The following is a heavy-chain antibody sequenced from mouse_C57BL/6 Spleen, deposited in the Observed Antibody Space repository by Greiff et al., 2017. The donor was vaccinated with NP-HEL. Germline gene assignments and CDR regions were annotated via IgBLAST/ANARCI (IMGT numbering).Heavy chain of an antibody. D-gene: IGHD1-1*01. Sequence: VQLQQSGAELVKPGASVKLSCTASGFNIKDYYMHWVKQRTEQGLEWIGRIDPEDGETKYAPKFQGKATITADTSSNTAYLQLSSLTSEDTAVYYGASLYGSHPAWFAYWGQGTLVTVSA. V-gene: IGHV14-2*01. CDR3: ASLYGSHPAWFAY. CDR1: GFNIKDYY. J-gene: IGHJ3*01. CDR2: IDPEDGET.